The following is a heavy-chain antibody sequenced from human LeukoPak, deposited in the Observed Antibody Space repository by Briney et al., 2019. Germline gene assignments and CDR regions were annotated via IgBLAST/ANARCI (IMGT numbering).Heavy chain of an antibody. Sequence: GGSLRLSCAASGFTFSSYWMSWVRQAPGKGLEWVANTKQDGSEKYYVDSVKGRFTISRDNAKNSLYLQMNSLGAEDTAVYHCAREHYYDRTGFRGWGQGTLVTVSS. CDR1: GFTFSSYW. V-gene: IGHV3-7*01. D-gene: IGHD3-22*01. CDR3: AREHYYDRTGFRG. CDR2: TKQDGSEK. J-gene: IGHJ4*02.